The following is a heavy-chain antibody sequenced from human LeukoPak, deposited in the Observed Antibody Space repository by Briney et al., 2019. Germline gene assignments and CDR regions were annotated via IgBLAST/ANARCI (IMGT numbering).Heavy chain of an antibody. D-gene: IGHD3-10*01. CDR3: VRRDGYYGSPSYHTFDY. CDR1: GYKFSDYW. CDR2: IYPGGSDT. J-gene: IGHJ4*02. V-gene: IGHV5-51*01. Sequence: GESLKISCKGSGYKFSDYWIGWVRQMPGKGLEWMGIIYPGGSDTTYSPSFQGQVTISADKSINSAYLHWSSLRASDTAIYYCVRRDGYYGSPSYHTFDYWGQGTLVTVSS.